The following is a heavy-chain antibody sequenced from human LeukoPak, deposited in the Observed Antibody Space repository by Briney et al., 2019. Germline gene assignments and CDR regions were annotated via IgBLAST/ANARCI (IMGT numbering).Heavy chain of an antibody. CDR3: ARVGGGQLWLVDY. D-gene: IGHD5-18*01. Sequence: SQTLSLTCTVSGGSISSGGYYWSWIRQHPGKGLEWIGYIYYSGSTYYNPSLKSRVTISVDTSKNQFSLKLSSVTAADTAVYYCARVGGGQLWLVDYWGQGTLVTVSS. CDR1: GGSISSGGYY. CDR2: IYYSGST. J-gene: IGHJ4*02. V-gene: IGHV4-31*03.